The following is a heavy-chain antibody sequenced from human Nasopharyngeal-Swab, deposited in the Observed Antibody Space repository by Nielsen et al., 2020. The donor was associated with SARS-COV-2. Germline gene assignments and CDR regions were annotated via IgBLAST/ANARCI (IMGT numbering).Heavy chain of an antibody. D-gene: IGHD3-16*01. Sequence: ASVKVSCKVSGYTLTELSMHWVRQAPGKGLEWMGGFDPEDGETIYAQKFQGRVTMTEDTSTDTAYMELSSLRSEDTAVYYCATMTGVYDYVWGPRGWFDPWGQGTLVTVSS. V-gene: IGHV1-24*01. CDR3: ATMTGVYDYVWGPRGWFDP. CDR1: GYTLTELS. J-gene: IGHJ5*02. CDR2: FDPEDGET.